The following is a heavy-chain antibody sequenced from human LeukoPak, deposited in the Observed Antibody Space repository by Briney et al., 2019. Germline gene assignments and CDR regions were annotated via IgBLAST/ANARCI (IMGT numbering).Heavy chain of an antibody. CDR3: ARLASQSTSGLYMDV. CDR2: IYYSGST. J-gene: IGHJ6*03. CDR1: GGSISSSSYY. V-gene: IGHV4-39*01. Sequence: KSSETLSLTCTVSGGSISSSSYYWGWIRQPPGKGLEWIGSIYYSGSTYYNPSLKSRVTISVDTSKNQFSLKLSSVTAADTAVYYCARLASQSTSGLYMDVWGKGTTVTISS. D-gene: IGHD5/OR15-5a*01.